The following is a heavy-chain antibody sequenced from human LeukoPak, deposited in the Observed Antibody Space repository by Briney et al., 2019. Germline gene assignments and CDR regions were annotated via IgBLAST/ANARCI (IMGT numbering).Heavy chain of an antibody. CDR3: ARAVAAAANPFDY. J-gene: IGHJ4*02. CDR1: GGSISSYY. Sequence: PSETLSLTCTVSGGSISSYYWSWIRQPPGKGLEWIGYIYYSGSTNYNPSLKSRVTISVDTSKNQFSLKLSSVTAADTAVYYCARAVAAAANPFDYWGQGTLVTVSS. D-gene: IGHD6-13*01. V-gene: IGHV4-59*01. CDR2: IYYSGST.